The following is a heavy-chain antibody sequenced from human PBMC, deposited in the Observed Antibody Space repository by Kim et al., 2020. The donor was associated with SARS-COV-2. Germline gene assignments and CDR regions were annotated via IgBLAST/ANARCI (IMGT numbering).Heavy chain of an antibody. J-gene: IGHJ4*01. CDR3: ARSGYCSSTSCYGSPDY. CDR1: GFTFSSYA. Sequence: GGSLRLSCAASGFTFSSYAMHWVRQAPGKGLEWVAVISYDGSNKYYADSVKGRFTISRDNSKNTLYLQMNSLRAEDTAVYYCARSGYCSSTSCYGSPDY. D-gene: IGHD2-2*01. V-gene: IGHV3-30*04. CDR2: ISYDGSNK.